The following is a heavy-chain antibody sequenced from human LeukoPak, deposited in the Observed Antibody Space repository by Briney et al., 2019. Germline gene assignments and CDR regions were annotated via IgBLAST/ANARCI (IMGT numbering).Heavy chain of an antibody. D-gene: IGHD2-2*01. J-gene: IGHJ5*02. CDR1: GGSISSSSYY. CDR3: WRTYCSSTSCYSLYWFDP. V-gene: IGHV4-39*01. CDR2: IYYSGST. Sequence: PSETLSLTCTVSGGSISSSSYYWGWIRQPPGKGLEWIGSIYYSGSTYYNPSLKSRVTISVDTSKNQFSLKLSSVTAADTAVYYRWRTYCSSTSCYSLYWFDPWGQGTLVTVSS.